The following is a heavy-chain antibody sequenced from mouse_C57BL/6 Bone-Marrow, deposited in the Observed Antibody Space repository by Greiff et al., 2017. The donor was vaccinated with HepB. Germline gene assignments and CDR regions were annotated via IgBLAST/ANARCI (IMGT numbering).Heavy chain of an antibody. CDR2: IDPSDSYT. V-gene: IGHV1-59*01. CDR3: ARSDLDY. CDR1: GYTFTSYW. Sequence: QVQLKQPGAELVRPGTSVKLSCKASGYTFTSYWMHWVKQRPGQGLEWIGVIDPSDSYTNYNQKFKGKATLTVDTSSSTAYMQLSSLTSEDSAVYYCARSDLDYWGQGTTLTVSS. J-gene: IGHJ2*01.